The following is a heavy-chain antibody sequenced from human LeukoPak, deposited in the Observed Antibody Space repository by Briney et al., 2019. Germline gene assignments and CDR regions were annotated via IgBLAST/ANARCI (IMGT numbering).Heavy chain of an antibody. Sequence: GGSLRLSCAASGFTFRNFWMSWVRQAPGKGPEWVANIRQDGSEKHYVDSAKGRFTISRDNAKNSLYLQMNSLRAEDTAAYYCARHSSSWEFDQWGQGTLVIVSS. J-gene: IGHJ4*02. V-gene: IGHV3-7*04. CDR1: GFTFRNFW. CDR3: ARHSSSWEFDQ. CDR2: IRQDGSEK. D-gene: IGHD6-13*01.